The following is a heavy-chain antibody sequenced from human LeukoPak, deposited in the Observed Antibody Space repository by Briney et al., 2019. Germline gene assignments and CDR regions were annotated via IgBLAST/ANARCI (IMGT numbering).Heavy chain of an antibody. Sequence: PSETLSLTCTVSGGSISSYYWSWIRQPPGKGLEWIGYIYYSGSTNYNPSLKSRVTVSVDTSKNQFSLKLSSVTAADTAVYYCVRAYYGMDVWGQGTTVTVSS. CDR2: IYYSGST. CDR3: VRAYYGMDV. V-gene: IGHV4-59*01. CDR1: GGSISSYY. J-gene: IGHJ6*02.